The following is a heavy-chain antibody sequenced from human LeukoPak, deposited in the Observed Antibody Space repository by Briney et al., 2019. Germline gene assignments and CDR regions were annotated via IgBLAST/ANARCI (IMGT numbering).Heavy chain of an antibody. CDR2: VKQDGSEK. J-gene: IGHJ4*02. V-gene: IGHV3-7*01. Sequence: PGGSLRLSCAASGFTFSTYWMTWVRQAPGKGLEWVAKVKQDGSEKYYVDSVKGRFTISRDNAKNSLSLQIDSLRVEDTAVYFCARGDGYHRLWGQGTLVTVSS. CDR1: GFTFSTYW. CDR3: ARGDGYHRL. D-gene: IGHD5-24*01.